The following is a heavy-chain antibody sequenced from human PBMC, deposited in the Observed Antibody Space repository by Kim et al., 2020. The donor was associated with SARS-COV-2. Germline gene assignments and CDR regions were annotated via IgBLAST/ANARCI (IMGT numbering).Heavy chain of an antibody. CDR3: TTGSSTSPYY. Sequence: TTDYAAPVKGRFTISRDDSKNTLYLQMNSLKTEDTAVYYCTTGSSTSPYYWGQGTLVTVSS. J-gene: IGHJ4*02. V-gene: IGHV3-15*01. CDR2: TT. D-gene: IGHD2-2*01.